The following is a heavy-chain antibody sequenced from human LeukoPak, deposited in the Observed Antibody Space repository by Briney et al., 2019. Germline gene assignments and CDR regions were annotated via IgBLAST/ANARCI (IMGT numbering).Heavy chain of an antibody. CDR3: ARDYGSGSWGAFDI. V-gene: IGHV3-11*06. Sequence: PGGSLRLSCAASGFIFTDYYMSWIRQAPGKGLEWVSFIDSSSSSTNYADSVKGRFSISRDNAKNSLYLQMNSLRAEDTAVYYCARDYGSGSWGAFDIWGQGTMVTVSS. CDR2: IDSSSSST. D-gene: IGHD3-10*01. CDR1: GFIFTDYY. J-gene: IGHJ3*02.